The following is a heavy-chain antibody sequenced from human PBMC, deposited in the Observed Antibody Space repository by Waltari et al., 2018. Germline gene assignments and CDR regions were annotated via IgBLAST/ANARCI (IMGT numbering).Heavy chain of an antibody. J-gene: IGHJ4*02. Sequence: DVQLVESGGGLVKPGGSLRLSCAASGFTFSRYSMHWVRQAPGKGLEWVASISSGGTYIYYTYSVKGRFTISRGSVTDSLYLQMNSLRVEDTATYFCVRSTSWRYYFDTRGQGTLVAVSS. CDR3: VRSTSWRYYFDT. CDR2: ISSGGTYI. D-gene: IGHD6-13*01. CDR1: GFTFSRYS. V-gene: IGHV3-21*01.